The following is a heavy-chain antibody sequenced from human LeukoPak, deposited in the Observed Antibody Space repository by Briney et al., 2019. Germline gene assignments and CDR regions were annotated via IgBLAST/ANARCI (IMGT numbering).Heavy chain of an antibody. Sequence: GGSLRLSCAASGFTFSSYWIHWVRQAPGKGLVWVSRINSDGSSTTYADSVKGRFTISRDNSKNTLYLQMNSLRAEDTAVYYCAKDLRRYFDWLLPDGAFDIWGQGTMVTVSS. V-gene: IGHV3-74*01. CDR2: INSDGSST. J-gene: IGHJ3*02. D-gene: IGHD3-9*01. CDR3: AKDLRRYFDWLLPDGAFDI. CDR1: GFTFSSYW.